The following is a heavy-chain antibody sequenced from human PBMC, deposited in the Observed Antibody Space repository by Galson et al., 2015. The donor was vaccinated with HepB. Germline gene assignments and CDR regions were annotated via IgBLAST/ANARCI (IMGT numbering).Heavy chain of an antibody. Sequence: SLRLSCAASGFTFDDYAMHWVRQAPGKGLEWVSGISWNSGSIGYADSVKGRFTISRDNAKNSLYLQMNSLRAEDTALYYCAKGYDSSGYYQDDAFDIWGQGTMVTVSS. J-gene: IGHJ3*02. D-gene: IGHD3-22*01. CDR1: GFTFDDYA. V-gene: IGHV3-9*01. CDR3: AKGYDSSGYYQDDAFDI. CDR2: ISWNSGSI.